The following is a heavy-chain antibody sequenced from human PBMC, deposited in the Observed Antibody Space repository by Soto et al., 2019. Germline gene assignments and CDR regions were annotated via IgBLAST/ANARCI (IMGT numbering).Heavy chain of an antibody. V-gene: IGHV3-33*01. CDR3: ARGEAALTYYMDV. CDR2: TRFDGSNK. Sequence: GGSLRLSCAASGFTFSNYGIHWVRQAPGKGLEWVAATRFDGSNKYYADSVKGRFTISRDNSKNTMYLQMNSLRAEDTAVYHCARGEAALTYYMDVWGKGTTVTVSS. CDR1: GFTFSNYG. D-gene: IGHD6-13*01. J-gene: IGHJ6*03.